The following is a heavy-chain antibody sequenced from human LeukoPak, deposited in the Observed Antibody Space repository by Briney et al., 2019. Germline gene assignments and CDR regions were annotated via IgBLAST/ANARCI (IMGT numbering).Heavy chain of an antibody. V-gene: IGHV3-21*01. CDR3: ARDLSGDYYDSSGYMEDYFDY. CDR2: ISSSSSYI. J-gene: IGHJ4*02. Sequence: GGSLRLSCAASGFTFSSYSMNWVRQAPGKGLEWVSSISSSSSYIYYADSVKGRFTISRDNAKNSLYLQMNSLRAEDTAVYYCARDLSGDYYDSSGYMEDYFDYWGQGTLVTVSS. D-gene: IGHD3-22*01. CDR1: GFTFSSYS.